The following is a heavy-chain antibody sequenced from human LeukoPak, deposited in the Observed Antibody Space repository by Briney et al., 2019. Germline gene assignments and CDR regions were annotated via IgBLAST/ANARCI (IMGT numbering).Heavy chain of an antibody. J-gene: IGHJ6*02. D-gene: IGHD3-10*01. CDR2: IKSKTDGGTT. CDR3: TTGRGLLWFGELSPNV. V-gene: IGHV3-15*01. CDR1: GFTFSNAW. Sequence: GGSLRLSCAASGFTFSNAWMSWVRQAPGKGLEWVGRIKSKTDGGTTDYAAPVKGRFTISRDDSKNTLYLQMNSLKTEDTAVYYCTTGRGLLWFGELSPNVWGQGTTVTVSS.